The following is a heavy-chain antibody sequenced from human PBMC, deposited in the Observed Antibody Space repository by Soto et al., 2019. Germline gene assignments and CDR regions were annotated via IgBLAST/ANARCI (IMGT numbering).Heavy chain of an antibody. CDR1: GGSISSSSYY. CDR3: ARPSGSYLYYFDY. Sequence: SETLSLTCTVSGGSISSSSYYWGWIRQPPGKGLEWIGSIYYSGGTYYSPSLKSRVTMSVDTSKNQFSLKLSSVTAADTAVYYCARPSGSYLYYFDYWGQGTLVT. CDR2: IYYSGGT. J-gene: IGHJ4*02. D-gene: IGHD1-26*01. V-gene: IGHV4-39*01.